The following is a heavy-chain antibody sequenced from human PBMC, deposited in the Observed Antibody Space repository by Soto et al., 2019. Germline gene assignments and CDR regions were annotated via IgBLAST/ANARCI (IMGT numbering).Heavy chain of an antibody. CDR2: TYYRSKWYN. CDR1: GDSVSSNSAA. Sequence: SQTLSLTCAVSGDSVSSNSAAWNWIRQSPSRGLEWLGRTYYRSKWYNDYAVSVKSRITINPDTSKNQFSLQLNSVTPEDTAVYYCARDQGSSYGHYYYYYYGMDVWGQGTKVTVYS. V-gene: IGHV6-1*01. J-gene: IGHJ6*02. D-gene: IGHD5-18*01. CDR3: ARDQGSSYGHYYYYYYGMDV.